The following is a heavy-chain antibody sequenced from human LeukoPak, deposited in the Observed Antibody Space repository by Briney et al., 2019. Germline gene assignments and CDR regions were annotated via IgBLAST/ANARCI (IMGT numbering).Heavy chain of an antibody. D-gene: IGHD3-3*01. CDR1: GFTFSSYA. Sequence: GGSLRLSCAASGFTFSSYAMSWVRQAPGKGLEWVSAISGSGGSTYYADSVKGRFTISRDNSKNTLYLQMNSLRAEDTAVYYCAKDRGRWVTIFGVVIGQEFDYWGQGTLVTVSS. V-gene: IGHV3-23*01. CDR2: ISGSGGST. CDR3: AKDRGRWVTIFGVVIGQEFDY. J-gene: IGHJ4*02.